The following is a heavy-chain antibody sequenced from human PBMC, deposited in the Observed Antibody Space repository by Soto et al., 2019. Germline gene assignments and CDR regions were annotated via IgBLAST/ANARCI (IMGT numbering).Heavy chain of an antibody. CDR2: MNPNSGNT. Sequence: ASVKVSCKASGYTFTSYDINWVRQATGQGLEWMGWMNPNSGNTGYAQKFQGRVTMTRNTSISTAYMELSSLRSEDTAVYYCARGPEPGFWSGYYSYYYYGMDVWGQGTTVTVSS. D-gene: IGHD3-3*01. CDR3: ARGPEPGFWSGYYSYYYYGMDV. CDR1: GYTFTSYD. V-gene: IGHV1-8*01. J-gene: IGHJ6*02.